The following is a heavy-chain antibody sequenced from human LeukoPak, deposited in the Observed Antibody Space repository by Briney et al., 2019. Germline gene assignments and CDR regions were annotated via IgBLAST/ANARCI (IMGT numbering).Heavy chain of an antibody. J-gene: IGHJ5*02. D-gene: IGHD3-10*01. V-gene: IGHV1-24*01. Sequence: GASVKVSCKVSGYSLTELSIHWMRQAPGKGLEWMGTFGPEDDETISAQKFQGRVTMTEDSSTDTAYMELSSLRSEDTAVYYCTTVSRYNYGSGSYSKWFDPWGQGTLVTVSS. CDR1: GYSLTELS. CDR2: FGPEDDET. CDR3: TTVSRYNYGSGSYSKWFDP.